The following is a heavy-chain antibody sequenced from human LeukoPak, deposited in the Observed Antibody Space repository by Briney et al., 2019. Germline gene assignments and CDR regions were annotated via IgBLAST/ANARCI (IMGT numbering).Heavy chain of an antibody. CDR3: GRDETAATGIGLDP. D-gene: IGHD6-13*01. V-gene: IGHV1-2*02. CDR1: GYSFTTYH. Sequence: ASVKVSCKASGYSFTTYHIHGVRQAPGQGLEWMGWINPASGATVYGQKFQGRVTMTRDTSINTVYMDLSRLTSDDTAVYYCGRDETAATGIGLDPWGQGTLVTVSS. J-gene: IGHJ5*02. CDR2: INPASGAT.